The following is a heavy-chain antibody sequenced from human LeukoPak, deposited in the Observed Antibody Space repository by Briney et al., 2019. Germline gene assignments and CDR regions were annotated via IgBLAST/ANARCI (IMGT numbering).Heavy chain of an antibody. V-gene: IGHV3-74*01. CDR1: GFTVSSNY. CDR2: IHRDGNNI. Sequence: PGGSLRLSCAASGFTVSSNYMSWVRQAPGKGLVWVSRIHRDGNNINYADFVQGRFTVSRDNAKNTLYLQMHSLRVEDTAMYYCARGLRDRYGMDVWGQGTTVTVSS. J-gene: IGHJ6*02. CDR3: ARGLRDRYGMDV.